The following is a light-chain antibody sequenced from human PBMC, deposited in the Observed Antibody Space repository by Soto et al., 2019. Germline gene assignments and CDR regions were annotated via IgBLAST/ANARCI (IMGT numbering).Light chain of an antibody. Sequence: DIKMTQSPASLSASAGERATITCRASQSISSYLNWYQQKPGKAPRLLIYAASSWHSGVPARFSGSGSGTDFTLTISRLEPEDFATYYCQQYCSTPRTFGQGTKVDI. V-gene: IGKV1-39*01. CDR1: QSISSY. CDR3: QQYCSTPRT. CDR2: AAS. J-gene: IGKJ1*01.